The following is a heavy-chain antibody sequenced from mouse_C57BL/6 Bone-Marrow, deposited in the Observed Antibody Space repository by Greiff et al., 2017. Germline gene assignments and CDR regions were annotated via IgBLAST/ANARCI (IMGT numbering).Heavy chain of an antibody. CDR1: GYTFTDYY. Sequence: EVKLMESGPVLVKPGASVKMSCKASGYTFTDYYMNWVKQSHGKSLEWIGVINPYNGGTSYNQKFKGKATLTVDKSSSTAYMEINSLTSEDSAVYYCARWKQRSCFDYWGQGTTLTVSS. V-gene: IGHV1-19*01. CDR3: ARWKQRSCFDY. J-gene: IGHJ2*01. D-gene: IGHD1-1*01. CDR2: INPYNGGT.